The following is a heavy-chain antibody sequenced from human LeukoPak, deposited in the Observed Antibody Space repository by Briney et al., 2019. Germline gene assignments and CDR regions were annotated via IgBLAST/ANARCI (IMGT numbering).Heavy chain of an antibody. J-gene: IGHJ4*02. CDR3: AKRGTPLPYYDY. D-gene: IGHD1-1*01. CDR1: GFTFSSYA. CDR2: ITASGGST. Sequence: GGSLRLSCAASGFTFSSYAMSWVRQAPGKGVEWGSAITASGGSTYYADSVKGRFTISRDNSKNTLYLQMSSLRAEDTAVFYCAKRGTPLPYYDYWGQGALVTVSS. V-gene: IGHV3-23*01.